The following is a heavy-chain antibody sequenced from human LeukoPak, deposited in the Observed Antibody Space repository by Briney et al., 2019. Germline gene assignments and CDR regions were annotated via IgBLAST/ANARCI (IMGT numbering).Heavy chain of an antibody. Sequence: PGGSLRLSCAASGFTVSSNYMSWVRQGPGKGLEWGSVIYSGGSTYYADSVKGRFTISRDNSKNTPYLQMNSLRAEDTAVYYCARESSALYYYYCMDVWGQGTTVTVSS. J-gene: IGHJ6*02. V-gene: IGHV3-53*01. D-gene: IGHD6-19*01. CDR2: IYSGGST. CDR3: ARESSALYYYYCMDV. CDR1: GFTVSSNY.